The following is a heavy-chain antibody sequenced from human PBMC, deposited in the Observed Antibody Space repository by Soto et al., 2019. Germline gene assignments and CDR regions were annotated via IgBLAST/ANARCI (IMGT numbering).Heavy chain of an antibody. CDR2: IYWDDDK. CDR1: GFSLSTSGVG. D-gene: IGHD6-6*01. V-gene: IGHV2-5*02. Sequence: QITLKESGPTLVKPKQTLTLTCTFSGFSLSTSGVGVGWIRQPPGKALEWLALIYWDDDKRYSPSLKSRLTITKDTSKNQVVLTMTNMDPVDTATYYCAHQTPPYSSSYEYYFDYWGQGTLVTVSS. CDR3: AHQTPPYSSSYEYYFDY. J-gene: IGHJ4*02.